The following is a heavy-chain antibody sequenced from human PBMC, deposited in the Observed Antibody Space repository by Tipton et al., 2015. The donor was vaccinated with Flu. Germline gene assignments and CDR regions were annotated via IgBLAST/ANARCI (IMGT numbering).Heavy chain of an antibody. V-gene: IGHV4-4*07. CDR1: GDSISSYY. CDR2: IYSSGST. J-gene: IGHJ3*02. D-gene: IGHD2-21*01. Sequence: TLSLTCTVSGDSISSYYWSWIRQPAGKGLEWIGRIYSSGSTNYNPSLRSRVTLSLDTARTQFSLRLSSVTAADTAVYYCAGLWWGLGGAFDIWGQGSLVTVSS. CDR3: AGLWWGLGGAFDI.